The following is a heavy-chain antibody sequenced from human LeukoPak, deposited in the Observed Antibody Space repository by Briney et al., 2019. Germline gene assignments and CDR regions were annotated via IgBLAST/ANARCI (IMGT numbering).Heavy chain of an antibody. D-gene: IGHD3-22*01. V-gene: IGHV4-39*01. CDR1: GGSISSSSYY. J-gene: IGHJ4*02. CDR3: ASITMIVVENYFDY. CDR2: IYYSGST. Sequence: PSETPSLTCTVSGGSISSSSYYWGWIRQPPGKGLEWIGSIYYSGSTYYNPSLKSRVTISVDTSKNQFSLKLSSVTAADTAVYYCASITMIVVENYFDYWGQGTLVTVSS.